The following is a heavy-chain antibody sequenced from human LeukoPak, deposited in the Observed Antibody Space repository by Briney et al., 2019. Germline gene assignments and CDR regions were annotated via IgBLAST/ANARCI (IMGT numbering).Heavy chain of an antibody. Sequence: PGGSLRLSCAASGFIFSNHALSWIRQAPGKGLEWLSSISESGGRIFYRDSVKGRFTSSRDNAKKSVFLQMNSLRVEDTAVYYCAKGLGLDYYYYMDVWGKGTTVTVSS. V-gene: IGHV3-23*01. J-gene: IGHJ6*03. D-gene: IGHD7-27*01. CDR3: AKGLGLDYYYYMDV. CDR2: ISESGGRI. CDR1: GFIFSNHA.